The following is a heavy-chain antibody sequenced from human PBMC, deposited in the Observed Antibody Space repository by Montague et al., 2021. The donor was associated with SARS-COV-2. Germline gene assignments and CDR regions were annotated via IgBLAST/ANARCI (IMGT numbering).Heavy chain of an antibody. J-gene: IGHJ6*03. CDR1: GGSFSGHY. Sequence: SETLSLICAVYGGSFSGHYWSWIRQPPGKGLEWIGEINNSGSTNYNPSLKSRVTISVDTSKNQFSLKLHSVTAADTAVYYCARGRIGVSMIVVVLTGASYYMDVWGKGTTVTVSS. CDR2: INNSGST. D-gene: IGHD3-22*01. V-gene: IGHV4-34*01. CDR3: ARGRIGVSMIVVVLTGASYYMDV.